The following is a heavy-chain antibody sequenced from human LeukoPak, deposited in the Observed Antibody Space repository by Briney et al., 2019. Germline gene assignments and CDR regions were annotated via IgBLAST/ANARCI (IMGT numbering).Heavy chain of an antibody. CDR3: AHTLGRFYYYTTNGPTDAFDI. Sequence: SGPTLVKPTQTLTLTCTFSGFSLTTSGVGVGWIRQPPGKALEWLALIFWDGDKRYSPSLNTRLTITKDTSKNQVVLTMTNMDPVDTATYYCAHTLGRFYYYTTNGPTDAFDIWGQGTMVTVSS. V-gene: IGHV2-5*02. CDR2: IFWDGDK. CDR1: GFSLTTSGVG. D-gene: IGHD2-8*01. J-gene: IGHJ3*02.